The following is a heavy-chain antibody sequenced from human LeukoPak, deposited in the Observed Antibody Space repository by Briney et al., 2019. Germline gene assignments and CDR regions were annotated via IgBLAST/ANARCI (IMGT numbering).Heavy chain of an antibody. CDR3: VKVGRWLQFGY. J-gene: IGHJ4*02. Sequence: PGGSLRLSCSASGFTFSSYAMHWVRQAPGKGLEYVSAISSNGGSTYYADSVRGRFTISRDNSKNTLYLQMSSLRAEDTAVYYCVKVGRWLQFGYWGKGTLVTVSS. CDR2: ISSNGGST. D-gene: IGHD5-24*01. V-gene: IGHV3-64D*09. CDR1: GFTFSSYA.